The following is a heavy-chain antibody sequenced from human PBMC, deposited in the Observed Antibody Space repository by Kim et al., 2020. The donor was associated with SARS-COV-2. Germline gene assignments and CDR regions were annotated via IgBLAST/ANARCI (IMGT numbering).Heavy chain of an antibody. J-gene: IGHJ3*02. D-gene: IGHD3-10*01. CDR1: GFTFSTYW. CDR3: AGTTDGPAALDI. Sequence: GGSLRLSCAASGFTFSTYWMHWVRQAPGKGLVWVSRINSDESRTGYADSVKGRFAISRDNDKKTLYLQMNSLGVEDTAVYYCAGTTDGPAALDIWGQGT. CDR2: INSDESRT. V-gene: IGHV3-74*01.